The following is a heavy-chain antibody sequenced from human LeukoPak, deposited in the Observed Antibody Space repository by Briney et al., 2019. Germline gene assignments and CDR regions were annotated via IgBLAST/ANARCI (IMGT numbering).Heavy chain of an antibody. V-gene: IGHV4-59*11. Sequence: SETLSLTCTVSGDSIGSQYWSWIRQPPGKGLEWIGYIYYSEYTKYNPSLESRVTISVDTSKNQFSLRLTSVTAADTAIYFCAGEAAAGTNFDYWGQGILVTVSS. D-gene: IGHD6-13*01. CDR3: AGEAAAGTNFDY. CDR1: GDSIGSQY. J-gene: IGHJ4*02. CDR2: IYYSEYT.